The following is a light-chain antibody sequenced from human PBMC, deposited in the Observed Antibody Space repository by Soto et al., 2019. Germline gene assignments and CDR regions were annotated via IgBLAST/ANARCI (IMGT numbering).Light chain of an antibody. Sequence: DIQMTQSPSSLSASVGDRVTITCRASQSISTWLAWFQQKPGKAPKLLIYRASSLESGAPSRFSDTGSGTEFTLTISSLQPDDFATYYCQQYDDYPWTFGQGTKVEIK. CDR1: QSISTW. CDR3: QQYDDYPWT. CDR2: RAS. V-gene: IGKV1-5*03. J-gene: IGKJ1*01.